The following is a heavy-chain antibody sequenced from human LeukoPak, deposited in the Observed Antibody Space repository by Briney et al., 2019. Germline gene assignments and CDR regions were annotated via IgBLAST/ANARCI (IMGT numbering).Heavy chain of an antibody. CDR1: GFTFSTYA. CDR3: AKDPRSMIQAFDI. J-gene: IGHJ3*02. Sequence: GGSLRLSCAASGFTFSTYAMSWVRQAPGKGLEWVSGISGSGGSTYYPGSVKGRFTISRDNSKGTLYLQMNSLRAEDTAVYFCAKDPRSMIQAFDIWGQGTMVTVSS. D-gene: IGHD3-22*01. CDR2: ISGSGGST. V-gene: IGHV3-23*01.